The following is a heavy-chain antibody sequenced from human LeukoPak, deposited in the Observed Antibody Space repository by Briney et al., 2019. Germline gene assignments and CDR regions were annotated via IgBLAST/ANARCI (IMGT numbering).Heavy chain of an antibody. D-gene: IGHD2-21*01. J-gene: IGHJ4*02. CDR3: AKSDCGGNGCKLLNY. CDR1: GFTFSSYG. V-gene: IGHV3-23*01. CDR2: VNDAGDAT. Sequence: GGSLRLSCAASGFTFSSYGMHWVRQAPGKGLEWVSAVNDAGDATRYADSVKGRFTISRDNFRNTLSLRMNSLRVEDTAIYYCAKSDCGGNGCKLLNYWGQGTLVTVSS.